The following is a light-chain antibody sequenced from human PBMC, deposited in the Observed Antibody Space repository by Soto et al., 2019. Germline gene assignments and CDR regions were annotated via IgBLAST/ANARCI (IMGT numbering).Light chain of an antibody. CDR3: LQRSRWPRT. V-gene: IGKV3-11*01. CDR1: QSVGSY. J-gene: IGKJ1*01. Sequence: EIVLTQSPATLSLSPGERATLSCRASQSVGSYLTWYQQKPGQAPRLLIYETSKRATGIPARFSGSGSGTDFTLTISSLEPEDFAVYYCLQRSRWPRTFGQGTKVEIK. CDR2: ETS.